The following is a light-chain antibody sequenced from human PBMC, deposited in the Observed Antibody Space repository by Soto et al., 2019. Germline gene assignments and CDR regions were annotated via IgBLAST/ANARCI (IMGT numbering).Light chain of an antibody. CDR2: EVS. CDR3: SSYSSSNTLSV. Sequence: QSVLTQPASVSGSPGQSITISCTGTSSDVGGYIYVSWYQQHPGKAPKLMIYEVSNRPSGVSNRFSGSKSGNTASLTISGLQAEDEADYYCSSYSSSNTLSVFGTGTKVTVL. J-gene: IGLJ1*01. CDR1: SSDVGGYIY. V-gene: IGLV2-14*01.